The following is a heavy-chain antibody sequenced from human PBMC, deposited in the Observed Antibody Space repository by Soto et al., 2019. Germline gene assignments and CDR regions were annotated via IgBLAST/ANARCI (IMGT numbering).Heavy chain of an antibody. CDR2: INHSGST. V-gene: IGHV4-34*01. D-gene: IGHD6-13*01. J-gene: IGHJ4*02. Sequence: SETLSLTCAVYGGSFSGYYWSWIRQPPGKGLEWIGEINHSGSTNYNPSLKSRVTISVDTSKNQFSLKLSSVTAADTAVYYCALRLLGYSSSWFLNWGQGTQVTVSS. CDR3: ALRLLGYSSSWFLN. CDR1: GGSFSGYY.